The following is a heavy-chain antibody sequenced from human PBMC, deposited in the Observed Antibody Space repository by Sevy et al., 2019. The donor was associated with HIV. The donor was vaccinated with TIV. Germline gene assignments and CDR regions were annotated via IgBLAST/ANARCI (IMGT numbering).Heavy chain of an antibody. CDR1: GGSISSGDYY. CDR2: IYYSGST. V-gene: IGHV4-30-4*01. J-gene: IGHJ6*02. Sequence: SETLSLTCSVSGGSISSGDYYWSWIRQPPGKGLEWIGYIYYSGSTYYNPSLKSRLTISVDTSKNQFSLKLSSLTAADTALYYCARDHRYTYGLLYYYYGMDVWGQGTTVTVSS. CDR3: ARDHRYTYGLLYYYYGMDV. D-gene: IGHD5-18*01.